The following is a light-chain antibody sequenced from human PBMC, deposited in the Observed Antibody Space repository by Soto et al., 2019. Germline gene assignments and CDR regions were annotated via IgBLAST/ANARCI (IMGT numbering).Light chain of an antibody. Sequence: QSALTQPASVSGTPGQSITISCTGTRSDVGGYNYVSWYQQHPGKAPKLRIYEVSNRPSGVSNRFSGSKSGNTASLTISGLQAEDEADYYCSSYTSSSTYVFGTGTKLTVL. J-gene: IGLJ1*01. CDR3: SSYTSSSTYV. CDR1: RSDVGGYNY. V-gene: IGLV2-14*01. CDR2: EVS.